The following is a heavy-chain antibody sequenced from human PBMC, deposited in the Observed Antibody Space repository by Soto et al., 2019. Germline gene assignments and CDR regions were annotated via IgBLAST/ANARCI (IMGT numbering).Heavy chain of an antibody. CDR3: AKDCWFDP. Sequence: ASVFTFSNYAMSWVRQAPGKGLEWVSAISGSGGTTYYADFVKGRFTISRDSSKNTLYLQMNSLRAEDTAVYYCAKDCWFDPWGQGTLVTVSS. CDR1: VFTFSNYA. CDR2: ISGSGGTT. V-gene: IGHV3-23*01. J-gene: IGHJ5*02.